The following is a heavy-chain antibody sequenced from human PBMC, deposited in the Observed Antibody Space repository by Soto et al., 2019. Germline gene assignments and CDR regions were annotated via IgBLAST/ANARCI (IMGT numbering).Heavy chain of an antibody. J-gene: IGHJ4*02. CDR2: IYYSGST. D-gene: IGHD3-22*01. Sequence: SETLSLTCTVSGGSISSGGYYWSWIRQHPGKGLEWIGYIYYSGSTYYNPSLKSRVTISVDTSKNQFSLKLSSVTAADTAVYYFARERDSSGPFDYWGQGTLVTVSS. CDR3: ARERDSSGPFDY. CDR1: GGSISSGGYY. V-gene: IGHV4-31*03.